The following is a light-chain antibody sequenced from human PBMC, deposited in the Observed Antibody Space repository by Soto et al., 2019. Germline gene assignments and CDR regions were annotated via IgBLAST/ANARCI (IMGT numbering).Light chain of an antibody. CDR2: DAS. CDR3: QQRSTWPYT. CDR1: QSVTRY. V-gene: IGKV3-11*01. Sequence: EIVLTQSPATLSLYPGERATLPCRASQSVTRYLAWYQQKPDQAPRLLIYDASNRATGIPARFSGSGSGTDFTLTISSLEPEDFAVYYCQQRSTWPYTFGQGTKLEIQ. J-gene: IGKJ2*01.